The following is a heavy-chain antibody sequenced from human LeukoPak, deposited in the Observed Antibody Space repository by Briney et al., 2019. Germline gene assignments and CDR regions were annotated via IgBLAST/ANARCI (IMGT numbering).Heavy chain of an antibody. CDR3: ARGCLQPDY. D-gene: IGHD5-24*01. J-gene: IGHJ4*02. V-gene: IGHV3-7*01. CDR1: GFTFSSNC. Sequence: GGSLRLSCATSGFTFSSNCLSWVRQAPGKGLDWVASIKRDGDDKYYVDSVKGRFSISRDNAKNSLYLQMNSLRAEDTAVYYCARGCLQPDYWGQGTLVTVSS. CDR2: IKRDGDDK.